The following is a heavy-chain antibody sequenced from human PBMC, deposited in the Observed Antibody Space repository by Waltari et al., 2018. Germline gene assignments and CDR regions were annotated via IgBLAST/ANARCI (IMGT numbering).Heavy chain of an antibody. CDR3: ARLGMGYWFDP. V-gene: IGHV4-39*01. Sequence: QLQLQESGPGLVKPSETLSLTCTVSGGSISSSSYYWGWIRQPPGKGLEWLGSIYYSGSSDYNPALKMRVTISVDTSKNQFSLKLSSVTAADTAVYYCARLGMGYWFDPWGQGTLVTVSS. J-gene: IGHJ5*02. CDR1: GGSISSSSYY. CDR2: IYYSGSS.